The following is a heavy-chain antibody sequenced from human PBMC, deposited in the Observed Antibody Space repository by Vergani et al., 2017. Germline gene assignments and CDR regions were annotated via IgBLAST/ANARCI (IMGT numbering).Heavy chain of an antibody. J-gene: IGHJ4*02. CDR1: GFTFSSYA. Sequence: QVQLVESGGGVVQPGRSLRLSCAASGFTFSSYAMHWVRQAPGKGLEWVAVISYDGSNKYYADSVKGRFTISRDNSKNTLYLQMNSLRAEDTAVYYCAKATYYYGSGSLYYFDYWGQG. CDR2: ISYDGSNK. D-gene: IGHD3-10*01. CDR3: AKATYYYGSGSLYYFDY. V-gene: IGHV3-30-3*01.